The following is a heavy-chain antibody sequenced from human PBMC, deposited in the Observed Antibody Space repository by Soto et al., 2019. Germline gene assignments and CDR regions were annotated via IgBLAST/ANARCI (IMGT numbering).Heavy chain of an antibody. J-gene: IGHJ5*02. CDR2: ISAYNGNT. CDR1: GYTFINYY. D-gene: IGHD6-13*01. CDR3: ARDLNLYSSSWYSWFDP. V-gene: IGHV1-18*01. Sequence: GASVKVSCKASGYTFINYYMHWVRQAPGQGLEWVGWISAYNGNTNYAQKLQGRVTMTTDTSTSTAYMELRSLRSDDTAVYYCARDLNLYSSSWYSWFDPWGQGTLVTVSS.